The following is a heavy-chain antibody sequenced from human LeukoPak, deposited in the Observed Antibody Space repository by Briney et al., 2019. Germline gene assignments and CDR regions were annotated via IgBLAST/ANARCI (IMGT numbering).Heavy chain of an antibody. J-gene: IGHJ3*02. V-gene: IGHV3-7*04. D-gene: IGHD6-13*01. CDR2: IKQDGSER. CDR1: GFTFSNYW. Sequence: PGGSLRLSCTASGFTFSNYWMNWVRQAPGKGLEWVANIKQDGSERYYVDSVKGRSTISRDNAKNSLYLQMNSLRAEDTAVYYCARDIEAPGIAFDIWGRGTMVTVSS. CDR3: ARDIEAPGIAFDI.